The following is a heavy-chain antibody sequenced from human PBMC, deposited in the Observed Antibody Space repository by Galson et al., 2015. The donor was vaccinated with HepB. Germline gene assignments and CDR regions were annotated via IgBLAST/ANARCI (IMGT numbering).Heavy chain of an antibody. CDR1: GFTFTTYA. V-gene: IGHV3-23*01. J-gene: IGHJ4*02. CDR3: AKIASTSYVHPHCFDY. Sequence: SLRLSCAASGFTFTTYAMSWVRQAPGKGLEWVSIISGSGTTTDYADSVKGRFTISRDNSKNTLYLQMNRLRVEDTAVYYCAKIASTSYVHPHCFDYWGQGTLVTVPS. D-gene: IGHD5-18*01. CDR2: ISGSGTTT.